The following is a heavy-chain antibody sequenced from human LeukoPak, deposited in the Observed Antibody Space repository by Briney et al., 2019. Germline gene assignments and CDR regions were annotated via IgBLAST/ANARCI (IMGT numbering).Heavy chain of an antibody. CDR2: IYYSGST. Sequence: PSETLPLTCTVSGGSISSSSYYWGWIRQPPGKGLEWIGSIYYSGSTYYDPSLKSRVTISVDTSKNQFSLKLSSVTAADTAVYYCATASEETEPSRWFDPWGQGTLVTVSS. J-gene: IGHJ5*02. CDR3: ATASEETEPSRWFDP. V-gene: IGHV4-39*01. CDR1: GGSISSSSYY.